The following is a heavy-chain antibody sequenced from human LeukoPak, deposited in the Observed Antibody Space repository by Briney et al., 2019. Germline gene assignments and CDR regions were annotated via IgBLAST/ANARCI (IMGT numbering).Heavy chain of an antibody. J-gene: IGHJ6*03. V-gene: IGHV4-34*01. D-gene: IGHD6-13*01. Sequence: PSETLSLTCAVYGGSFSGYYWSWIRQSPGKGLEWVGEIHHSGSTNYNPSLKSRVTISVDTSKNQFSLKLRSVTAADTAVYYCARGGGGAAAVPGYYYYMDVWGKGTTVTVSS. CDR1: GGSFSGYY. CDR3: ARGGGGAAAVPGYYYYMDV. CDR2: IHHSGST.